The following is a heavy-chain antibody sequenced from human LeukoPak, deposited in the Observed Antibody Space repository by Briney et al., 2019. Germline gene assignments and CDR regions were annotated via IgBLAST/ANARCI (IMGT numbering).Heavy chain of an antibody. CDR3: ASPPRGRYFDWAYYYMDV. CDR1: GYTFTGYY. CDR2: INPNSGGT. J-gene: IGHJ6*03. D-gene: IGHD3-9*01. V-gene: IGHV1-2*02. Sequence: ASVKVSCKASGYTFTGYYMHWVRQALGQGLEWMGWINPNSGGTNYAQKFQGRVTMTRDTSISTAYMELSSLRSEDTAVYYCASPPRGRYFDWAYYYMDVWGKGTTVTVSS.